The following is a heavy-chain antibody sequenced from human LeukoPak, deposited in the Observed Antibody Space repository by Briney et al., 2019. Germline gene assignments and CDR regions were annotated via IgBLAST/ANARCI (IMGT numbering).Heavy chain of an antibody. CDR2: ISGSGGGT. V-gene: IGHV3-23*01. D-gene: IGHD3-22*01. CDR1: GFTFSNYA. CDR3: AKDGYSSGYSNDAFDI. Sequence: PGGSLRLSCAASGFTFSNYAMSWVRQAPGKGLEWVSTISGSGGGTYYADSVKGRFTISRDNSKNTLYLQMNSLRAEDTAVYYCAKDGYSSGYSNDAFDIWGQGTMVTVSS. J-gene: IGHJ3*02.